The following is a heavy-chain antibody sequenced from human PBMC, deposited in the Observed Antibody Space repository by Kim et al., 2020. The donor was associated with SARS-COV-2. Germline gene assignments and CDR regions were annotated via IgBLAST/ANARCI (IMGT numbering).Heavy chain of an antibody. CDR3: AMSCMTVAGRGVMDV. J-gene: IGHJ6*02. V-gene: IGHV3-23*01. D-gene: IGHD6-19*01. CDR2: ITGSGDGT. CDR1: SFTFSNYA. Sequence: GGSLRLSCAASSFTFSNYAMTWFRQAPGKGLEWVSSITGSGDGTFYADSVKGRFTISRDNSKNTLYLQVNSLRAEDTALYYCAMSCMTVAGRGVMDVWGRGTTVSVSS.